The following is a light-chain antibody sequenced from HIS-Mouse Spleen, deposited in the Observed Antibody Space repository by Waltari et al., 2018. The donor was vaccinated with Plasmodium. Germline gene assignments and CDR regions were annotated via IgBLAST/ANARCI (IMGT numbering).Light chain of an antibody. Sequence: QSALTQPASVSGSPGQSITISCTGTSSDVGCYNLVSWYQENPGKAPKLMIYEGSKRPSGVSNRFSGPKSGNTASLTISGLQAEDEADYYCCSYAGSSTFVVFGGGTKLTVL. J-gene: IGLJ2*01. CDR1: SSDVGCYNL. V-gene: IGLV2-23*03. CDR2: EGS. CDR3: CSYAGSSTFVV.